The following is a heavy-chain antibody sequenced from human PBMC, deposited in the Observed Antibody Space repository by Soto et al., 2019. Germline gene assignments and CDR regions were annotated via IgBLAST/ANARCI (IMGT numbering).Heavy chain of an antibody. D-gene: IGHD3-10*01. Sequence: GRSLILACASSGFTFSTDWMNWVRQPPGKGLGWVANIKPDGSEQYYVDSVKGRFTISRDNSQNTLFLQMKRLTVDDTALYYCAAPRDEYGSGFSCFTYGKDIWGQGTTVTVS. CDR3: AAPRDEYGSGFSCFTYGKDI. V-gene: IGHV3-7*03. CDR2: IKPDGSEQ. CDR1: GFTFSTDW. J-gene: IGHJ6*02.